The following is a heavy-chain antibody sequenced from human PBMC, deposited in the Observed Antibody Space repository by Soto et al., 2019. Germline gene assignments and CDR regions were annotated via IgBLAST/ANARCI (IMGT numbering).Heavy chain of an antibody. CDR1: GGTFSSYA. Sequence: ASVKVSCKASGGTFSSYAISWVRQAPGQGLEWMGGIIPIFGTANYAQKFQGRVTITADESTSTAYMELSSLRSEDTAVYYCARDRSRIQPWSKYYYYGMDVWGQGTTVTVSS. V-gene: IGHV1-69*13. CDR2: IIPIFGTA. J-gene: IGHJ6*02. D-gene: IGHD5-18*01. CDR3: ARDRSRIQPWSKYYYYGMDV.